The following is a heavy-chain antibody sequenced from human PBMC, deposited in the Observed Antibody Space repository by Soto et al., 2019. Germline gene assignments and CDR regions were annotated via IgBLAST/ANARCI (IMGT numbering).Heavy chain of an antibody. CDR3: ARHGTGVDGFQGWFDP. D-gene: IGHD2-15*01. Sequence: QVQLVQSGAEVKKPGSSVKVSCKASGGTFSSYAISWVRQAPGQGLEWMGGIIPIFGTANYAQKFQGRVTITADESTSTAYMELSSLRSGDTAVYYCARHGTGVDGFQGWFDPWGQGTLVTVSS. J-gene: IGHJ5*02. V-gene: IGHV1-69*12. CDR1: GGTFSSYA. CDR2: IIPIFGTA.